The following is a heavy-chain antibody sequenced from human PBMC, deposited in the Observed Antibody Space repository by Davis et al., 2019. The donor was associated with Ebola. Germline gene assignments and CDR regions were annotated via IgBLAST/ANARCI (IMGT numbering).Heavy chain of an antibody. Sequence: ASVKVSCKASGYTFTDYYIHWVRQAPGQGLEWMGWINPNSGGTHYVQKFQGWVTMTRDTSISTAYMELSRLRSDDTAVYYCARDSGYDSSGIDAFDIWGQGTMVTVSS. J-gene: IGHJ3*02. V-gene: IGHV1-2*04. CDR1: GYTFTDYY. CDR2: INPNSGGT. D-gene: IGHD3-22*01. CDR3: ARDSGYDSSGIDAFDI.